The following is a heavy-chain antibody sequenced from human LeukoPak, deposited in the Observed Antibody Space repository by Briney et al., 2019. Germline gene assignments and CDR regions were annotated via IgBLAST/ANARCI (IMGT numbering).Heavy chain of an antibody. CDR3: VKEPSSNWYGDDAFDL. V-gene: IGHV3-23*01. Sequence: GGSLRLSCAASGFTFSSYAMSWVRQAPGKGLEWVSAISGSGGSTYYADSVKGRFTISRDNAKNSLYLQMDRLRVEDTALYYCVKEPSSNWYGDDAFDLWGQGTMVTVSS. CDR2: ISGSGGST. D-gene: IGHD6-13*01. J-gene: IGHJ3*01. CDR1: GFTFSSYA.